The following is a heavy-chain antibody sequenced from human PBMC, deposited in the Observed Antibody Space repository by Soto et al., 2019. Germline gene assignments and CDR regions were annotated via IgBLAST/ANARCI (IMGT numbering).Heavy chain of an antibody. CDR2: ISGSGGST. V-gene: IGHV3-23*01. J-gene: IGHJ6*02. Sequence: EVQLLESGGGLVQPGGSLRLSCAASGFTFSSYAMSWVRQAPGKGLEWVSAISGSGGSTYYADSVKGRFTISRDNSKNTRYLQMNSLRAEDTAVYYCAKGVRGGAWGLNYYYYYGMDVWGQGTTVTVSS. CDR3: AKGVRGGAWGLNYYYYYGMDV. D-gene: IGHD3-10*01. CDR1: GFTFSSYA.